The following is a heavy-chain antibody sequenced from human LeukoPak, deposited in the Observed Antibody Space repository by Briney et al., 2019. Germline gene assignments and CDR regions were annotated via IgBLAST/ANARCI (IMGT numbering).Heavy chain of an antibody. J-gene: IGHJ3*02. CDR3: VRDEIRSGAFDI. D-gene: IGHD3-10*01. Sequence: PGGSLRLSCAASGFTFNIYAMNWVRQGPGKGLEWVSYISGSGTTIYDADSVKGRFTISRDNAKNSLYLQSNSLTVEDTAVYYCVRDEIRSGAFDIWGQGTMVTVSS. V-gene: IGHV3-48*03. CDR1: GFTFNIYA. CDR2: ISGSGTTI.